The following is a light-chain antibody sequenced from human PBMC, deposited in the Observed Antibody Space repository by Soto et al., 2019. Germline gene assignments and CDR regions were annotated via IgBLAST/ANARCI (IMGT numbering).Light chain of an antibody. J-gene: IGLJ3*02. Sequence: QSALTQPASVSGSPGQSITISCTGTSRDVGSYDLVSWYQHHPGKAPKLMIYEGTKRPSGVSNRFSGSKSGNTASLAISGLQAEDEADYYCCSYAGSFWVFGGGTKLTVL. CDR2: EGT. CDR3: CSYAGSFWV. CDR1: SRDVGSYDL. V-gene: IGLV2-23*01.